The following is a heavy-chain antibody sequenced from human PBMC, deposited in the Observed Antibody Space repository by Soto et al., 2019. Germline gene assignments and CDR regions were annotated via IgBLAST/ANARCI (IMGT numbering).Heavy chain of an antibody. CDR3: ARHPVSGSYAYYYGMDV. V-gene: IGHV1-69*12. J-gene: IGHJ6*02. Sequence: QVQLVQSGAEEKKPGSSVKVSCKASGGTSNSYAISWVRQAPGQGLEWMGGIIPIFGTADYAQKFQGRVTITADESTSTAYMELSSLRSEDTAVYYCARHPVSGSYAYYYGMDVWGQGTTVTVSS. CDR1: GGTSNSYA. CDR2: IIPIFGTA. D-gene: IGHD1-26*01.